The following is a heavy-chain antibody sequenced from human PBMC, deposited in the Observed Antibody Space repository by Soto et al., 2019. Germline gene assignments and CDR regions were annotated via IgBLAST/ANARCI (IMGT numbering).Heavy chain of an antibody. V-gene: IGHV3-23*01. J-gene: IGHJ4*02. Sequence: GGSLRLSCAASGFSFVSYAMSWVRQAPGKGLEWVSAISGSGATTYYADSVKGRFTISRDNSKNMLHLQMNSLRADDTAVYYCAFYLPTYPIMNTFGGVIGHFDYWGQGTLVTVPQ. D-gene: IGHD3-16*01. CDR1: GFSFVSYA. CDR2: ISGSGATT. CDR3: AFYLPTYPIMNTFGGVIGHFDY.